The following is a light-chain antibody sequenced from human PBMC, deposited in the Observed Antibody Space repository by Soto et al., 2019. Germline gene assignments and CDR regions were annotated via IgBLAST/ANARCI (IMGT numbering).Light chain of an antibody. CDR3: QSYDCSLTWV. CDR1: SSNIGAGYD. CDR2: GNS. Sequence: QSVLTQPPSVSGAPGQRVTISCTGSSSNIGAGYDVHWYQQLPGTAPKLLIYGNSNRPSGVPDRFSGSKSGTSASLAITGLQAEDEADYYCQSYDCSLTWVFGGGTKLTVL. V-gene: IGLV1-40*01. J-gene: IGLJ3*02.